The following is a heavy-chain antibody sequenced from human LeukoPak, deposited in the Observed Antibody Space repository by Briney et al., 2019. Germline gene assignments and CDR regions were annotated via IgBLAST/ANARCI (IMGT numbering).Heavy chain of an antibody. J-gene: IGHJ4*02. Sequence: SETLSLTCTVSGGSIGSYYWYWIRQPAGKGLEWIGRIYSGETTAYNPSLKSRVTMSVDTSKNQFSLKLSSVTAADTAVYYCARGLIGLGYSSSWYPLRYWGQGTLVTVSS. V-gene: IGHV4-4*07. CDR1: GGSIGSYY. D-gene: IGHD6-13*01. CDR2: IYSGETT. CDR3: ARGLIGLGYSSSWYPLRY.